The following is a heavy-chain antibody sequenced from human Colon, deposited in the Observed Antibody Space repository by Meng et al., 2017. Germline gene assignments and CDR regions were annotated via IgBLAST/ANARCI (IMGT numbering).Heavy chain of an antibody. V-gene: IGHV4-30-4*01. CDR2: IYYSGST. CDR1: GDSISSGDDY. D-gene: IGHD1-1*01. Sequence: QVQLQQWGAGLLKPSETLSPTCTVSGDSISSGDDYWSWIRQPPGKGLEWIGYIYYSGSTYYNPSLKSRLTILLDTSKKQFSLRLTSVTAADTAVYYCVRENWKSTIDYSGQGTLVTVSS. CDR3: VRENWKSTIDY. J-gene: IGHJ4*02.